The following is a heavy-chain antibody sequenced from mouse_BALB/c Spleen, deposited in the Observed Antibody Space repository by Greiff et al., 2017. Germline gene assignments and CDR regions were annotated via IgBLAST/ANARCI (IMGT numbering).Heavy chain of an antibody. CDR3: ANYRYDFAY. V-gene: IGHV3-6*02. CDR1: GYSITSGYY. Sequence: EVKLQESGPGLVKPSQSLSLTCSVTGYSITSGYYWNWIRQFPGNKLEWMGYISYDGSNNYNPSLKNRISITRDTSKNQFFLKLNSVTTEDTATYYCANYRYDFAYWGQGTLVTVSA. D-gene: IGHD2-14*01. J-gene: IGHJ3*01. CDR2: ISYDGSN.